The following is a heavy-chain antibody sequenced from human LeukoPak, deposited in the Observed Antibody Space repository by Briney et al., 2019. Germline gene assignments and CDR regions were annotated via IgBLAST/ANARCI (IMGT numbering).Heavy chain of an antibody. CDR1: GFAFDGGG. CDR3: ARDREGYSSSSPRWFAP. J-gene: IGHJ5*02. CDR2: MSWNGGST. Sequence: GGSLRLSCAVSGFAFDGGGMSWVRQGPGQGLGWVSGMSWNGGSTGYAASVKGRFTISRDNAKNSLYLQMNSLRAEDTALYHCARDREGYSSSSPRWFAPWGQGTLVTVSS. V-gene: IGHV3-20*01. D-gene: IGHD6-6*01.